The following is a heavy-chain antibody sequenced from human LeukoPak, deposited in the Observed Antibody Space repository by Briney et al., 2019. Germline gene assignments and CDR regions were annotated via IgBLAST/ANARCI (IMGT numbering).Heavy chain of an antibody. CDR3: ARDFAYYYDSSGYYPPLGY. CDR2: IIPILGIA. V-gene: IGHV1-69*04. D-gene: IGHD3-22*01. CDR1: GGTFSSYT. Sequence: SVKVSCKVSGGTFSSYTISWVRQAPGQGLEWMGRIIPILGIANYAQKFQGRVTITADKSTSTAYMELSSLRSEDTAVYYCARDFAYYYDSSGYYPPLGYWGQGTLVTVSS. J-gene: IGHJ4*02.